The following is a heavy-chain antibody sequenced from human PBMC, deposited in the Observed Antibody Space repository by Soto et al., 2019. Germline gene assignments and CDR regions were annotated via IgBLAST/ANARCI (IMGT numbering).Heavy chain of an antibody. Sequence: GGSLRLSCAVSGFTVSSNYMSWVRQAPGKGLEWVSVIYSGGSTYYADSVKGRFTISRDNSKNTLYLQMNSLRAEDTAVYYCARAVPAALDASDIWGQGTMVTVSS. V-gene: IGHV3-53*01. CDR3: ARAVPAALDASDI. CDR2: IYSGGST. D-gene: IGHD2-2*01. CDR1: GFTVSSNY. J-gene: IGHJ3*02.